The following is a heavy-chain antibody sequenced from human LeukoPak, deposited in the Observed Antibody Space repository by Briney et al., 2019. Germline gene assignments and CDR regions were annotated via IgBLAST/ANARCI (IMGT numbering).Heavy chain of an antibody. V-gene: IGHV1-2*06. CDR1: GYTFTAYY. J-gene: IGHJ4*02. CDR2: INPKSGDT. CDR3: ARDWDYYDSSGYSLDY. Sequence: ASVKVSCKASGYTFTAYYMHWVRQAPGRGLEWMGRINPKSGDTNYAQKFQGRVTMTRDTSISTAYMELSRLRSDDTAVYYCARDWDYYDSSGYSLDYWGQGTLVTVSS. D-gene: IGHD3-22*01.